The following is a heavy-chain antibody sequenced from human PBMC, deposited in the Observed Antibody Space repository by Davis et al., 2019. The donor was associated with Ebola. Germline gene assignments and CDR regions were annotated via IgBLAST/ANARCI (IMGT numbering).Heavy chain of an antibody. D-gene: IGHD5-12*01. CDR1: GYTFTNYY. CDR2: INPNDGRT. Sequence: AASVKVSCKASGYTFTNYYMHWVRQAPGQGLEWMGMINPNDGRTIYAQKFQGRVTLTADKSTSTAYMELSSLRSEDTAVYYCARAYIVATITSDWFDPGGQGTLVTVSS. J-gene: IGHJ5*02. V-gene: IGHV1-46*01. CDR3: ARAYIVATITSDWFDP.